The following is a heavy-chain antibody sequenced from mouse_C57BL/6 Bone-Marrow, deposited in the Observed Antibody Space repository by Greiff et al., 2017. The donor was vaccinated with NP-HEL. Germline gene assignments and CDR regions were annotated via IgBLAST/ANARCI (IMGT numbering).Heavy chain of an antibody. Sequence: EVHLVESGGGLVQPKGSLKLSCAASGFTFTTYAMHWVRQAPGKGLEWVARIRNKSSNYATYYADSVKDRFTISRDDSPSMLYLQINNMKAEDTAIYYCVGDYPWYFDVWGTGTTVTVSS. J-gene: IGHJ1*03. CDR2: IRNKSSNYAT. CDR1: GFTFTTYA. CDR3: VGDYPWYFDV. V-gene: IGHV10-3*01.